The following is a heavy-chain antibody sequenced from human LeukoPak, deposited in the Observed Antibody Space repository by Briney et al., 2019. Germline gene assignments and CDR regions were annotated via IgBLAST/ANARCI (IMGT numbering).Heavy chain of an antibody. CDR3: ARDQGWTYSSSSGAYYYYYYMDV. CDR1: GYTFTSYG. CDR2: ISAYNGNT. J-gene: IGHJ6*03. D-gene: IGHD6-6*01. V-gene: IGHV1-18*01. Sequence: ASVKVSCKASGYTFTSYGISWVRQAPGQGLEWMGWISAYNGNTNYAQKLQGRVTMTTDTSTSTAYMELRSLRSDDTAVYYCARDQGWTYSSSSGAYYYYYYMDVWGKGTTVTVSS.